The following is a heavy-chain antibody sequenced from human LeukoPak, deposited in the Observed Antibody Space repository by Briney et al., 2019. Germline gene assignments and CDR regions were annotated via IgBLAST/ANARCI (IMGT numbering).Heavy chain of an antibody. CDR1: GYTFSSYG. Sequence: GASVKVSCKASGYTFSSYGFSWVRQAPGQGLEWMGWINAYNGNTNYAQNLQGRVTMTTDTSTSTAYMELRSLRSDDTAVYYCARGPTAMASDYWGQGTLVTVSS. D-gene: IGHD5-18*01. CDR3: ARGPTAMASDY. J-gene: IGHJ4*02. CDR2: INAYNGNT. V-gene: IGHV1-18*01.